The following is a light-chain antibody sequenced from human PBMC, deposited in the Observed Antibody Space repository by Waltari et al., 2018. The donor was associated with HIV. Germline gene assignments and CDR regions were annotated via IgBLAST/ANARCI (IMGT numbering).Light chain of an antibody. CDR1: SSDVGSYNL. J-gene: IGLJ2*01. CDR3: CSYAGSPYVV. Sequence: QSALTQPASVSGSPGQSITISCTGTSSDVGSYNLVSWYQQHPGKAPKLMIYEVNKRPSGVSNRFSGSKSGNTASLTISGLQAEDEADYYCCSYAGSPYVVFGGGTKLTVL. CDR2: EVN. V-gene: IGLV2-23*02.